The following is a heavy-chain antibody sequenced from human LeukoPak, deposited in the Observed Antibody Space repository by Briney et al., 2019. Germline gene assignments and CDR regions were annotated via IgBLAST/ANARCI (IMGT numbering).Heavy chain of an antibody. CDR3: TTDFGAAGSFDY. J-gene: IGHJ4*02. D-gene: IGHD6-13*01. V-gene: IGHV3-15*01. CDR1: GFTFNNAW. CDR2: IKSKTDGGTT. Sequence: GGSLRLSCAASGFTFNNAWMSWVRQPPGKGLEWVGRIKSKTDGGTTDYTAPVKGRFTISRDDSKNMLYLQMNSLKTEDTAVYYCTTDFGAAGSFDYWGQGTLVTVSS.